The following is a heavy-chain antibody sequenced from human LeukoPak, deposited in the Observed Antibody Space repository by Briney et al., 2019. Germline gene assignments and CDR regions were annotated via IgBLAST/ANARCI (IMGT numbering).Heavy chain of an antibody. Sequence: GGSLRLSCATSGFTFTSWGMHWVRQAPDKGLEWVAVIWYDGSKKYYADSVKGRFTISRDNSKNTLYLQMNSLRAEDTAVYYCAKDLWYSGSYYNYWGQGTLVTVSS. J-gene: IGHJ4*02. CDR2: IWYDGSKK. D-gene: IGHD1-26*01. CDR3: AKDLWYSGSYYNY. CDR1: GFTFTSWG. V-gene: IGHV3-33*06.